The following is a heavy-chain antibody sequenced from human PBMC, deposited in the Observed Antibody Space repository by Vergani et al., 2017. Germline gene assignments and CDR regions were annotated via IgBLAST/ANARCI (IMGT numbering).Heavy chain of an antibody. J-gene: IGHJ3*02. Sequence: QVQLVQSGAEVKKPGSSVKVSCKATGGTFSSYAISWVRQAPGQGLEWMGGIIPIFGIANYAQRFQDRVTITADKSTSTAYMELSSLRSEDTAVYYCARNPKGGSGSYDAFDIWGQGTMVTVSS. CDR2: IIPIFGIA. D-gene: IGHD3-10*01. CDR3: ARNPKGGSGSYDAFDI. CDR1: GGTFSSYA. V-gene: IGHV1-69*17.